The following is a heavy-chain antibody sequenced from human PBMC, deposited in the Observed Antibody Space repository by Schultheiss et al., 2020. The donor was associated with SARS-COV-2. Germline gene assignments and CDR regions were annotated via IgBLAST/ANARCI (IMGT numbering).Heavy chain of an antibody. CDR2: IYYSGST. Sequence: SQTLSLTCTVSGGSISSYYWSWIRQPPGKGLEWIGYIYYSGSTNYNPSLKSRVTISADTSKNQVSLKLSSVTAADTAVYYCASRHISGSYGYYYYGMDVWGQGTTVTVSS. V-gene: IGHV4-59*01. D-gene: IGHD1-26*01. CDR1: GGSISSYY. CDR3: ASRHISGSYGYYYYGMDV. J-gene: IGHJ6*02.